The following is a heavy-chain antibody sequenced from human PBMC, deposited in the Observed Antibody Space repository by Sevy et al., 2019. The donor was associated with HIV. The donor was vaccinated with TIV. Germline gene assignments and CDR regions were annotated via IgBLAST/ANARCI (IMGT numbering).Heavy chain of an antibody. CDR1: GGSITSRSYY. CDR3: VRQVIAPAGRGYWFDP. D-gene: IGHD6-13*01. V-gene: IGHV4-39*01. CDR2: IYYSGSN. Sequence: SETLSLICTVSGGSITSRSYYWGWIRQSPGKGLEWIGSIYYSGSNNQNPSLTSRVTMSVDMSKNQFSLKLSSVTAADTAVYDCVRQVIAPAGRGYWFDPWGQGTLVTVSS. J-gene: IGHJ5*02.